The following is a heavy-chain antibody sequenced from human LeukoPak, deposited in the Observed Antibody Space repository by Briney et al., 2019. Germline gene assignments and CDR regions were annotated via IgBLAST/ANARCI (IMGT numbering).Heavy chain of an antibody. V-gene: IGHV3-33*06. CDR3: AKGGXXXSIDI. CDR1: XFTFXXXX. J-gene: IGHJ3*02. D-gene: IGHD3-16*01. CDR2: XWFDGSDK. Sequence: RLSXAXSXFTFXXXXXHWXXXXAXXXXEWVSLXWFDGSDKYYAXSGKGRFTISRDNPKNTFYLQMNSLRVEDVAIYYCAKGGXXXSIDIWGQXXXVTXX.